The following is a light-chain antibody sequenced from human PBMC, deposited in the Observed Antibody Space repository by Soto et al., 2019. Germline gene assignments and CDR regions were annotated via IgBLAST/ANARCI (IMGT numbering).Light chain of an antibody. V-gene: IGLV2-14*03. J-gene: IGLJ1*01. CDR2: DVT. CDR1: SSDVGGYNY. CDR3: SSYTTSNTRQIV. Sequence: QPASVSGSPGQSITISCTGTSSDVGGYNYVSWYQHHPGKAPKLIIYDVTNRPSGVSNPFSGSKSGNTASLTISGLQPEDEADYYCSSYTTSNTRQIVFGTGTKVTVL.